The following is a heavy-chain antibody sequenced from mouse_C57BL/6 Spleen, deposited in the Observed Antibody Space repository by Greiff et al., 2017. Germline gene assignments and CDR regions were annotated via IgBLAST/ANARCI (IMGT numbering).Heavy chain of an antibody. CDR2: IDPNSGGT. Sequence: QVQLQQPGAELVKPGASVKLSCKASGYTFTSYWMHWVKQRPGRGLEWIGRIDPNSGGTKYNEKFKSKATLTVDKPSSTAYMQLSRLTSEDSAVYYCARAEITTVVATDYAMDYWGQGTSVTVSS. CDR3: ARAEITTVVATDYAMDY. V-gene: IGHV1-72*01. J-gene: IGHJ4*01. D-gene: IGHD1-1*01. CDR1: GYTFTSYW.